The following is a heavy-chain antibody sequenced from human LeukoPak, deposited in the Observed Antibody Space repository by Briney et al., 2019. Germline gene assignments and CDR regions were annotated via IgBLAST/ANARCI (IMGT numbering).Heavy chain of an antibody. CDR2: ISGSGGST. V-gene: IGHV3-23*01. D-gene: IGHD2-21*01. CDR3: AKFLPTHIVVANYYFDY. CDR1: GFTFSSYA. Sequence: GGSLRLSCAASGFTFSSYAMSWVCQAPGEGLEWVSAISGSGGSTYYADSVKGRFTISRDNSKNTLYLQMNSLRAEDTAVYYCAKFLPTHIVVANYYFDYWGQGTLVTVSS. J-gene: IGHJ4*02.